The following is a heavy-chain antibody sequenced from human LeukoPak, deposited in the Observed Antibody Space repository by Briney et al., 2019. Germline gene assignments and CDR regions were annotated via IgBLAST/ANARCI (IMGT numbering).Heavy chain of an antibody. Sequence: GGSLRLSCAASGFTFSTYGMNWVRQAPGKGLEWGSAVSGSGSTTYYARSVKGRFTVSRDNSKNTLYLQMNSLRVDDTAVYYCAKSLDYGGNRARLDFWGQGTLVAVSS. D-gene: IGHD4-23*01. CDR2: VSGSGSTT. CDR1: GFTFSTYG. J-gene: IGHJ4*02. CDR3: AKSLDYGGNRARLDF. V-gene: IGHV3-23*01.